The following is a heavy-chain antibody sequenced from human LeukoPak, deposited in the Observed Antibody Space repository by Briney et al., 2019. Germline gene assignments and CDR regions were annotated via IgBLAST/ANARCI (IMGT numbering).Heavy chain of an antibody. V-gene: IGHV1-24*01. CDR3: ARVTRVVVPALGAFDI. Sequence: ASVKVSCKVSGYTLTELSMHWVRQAPGKGLELMGGFDPEDGETIYAQKFQGRVTMTEDTSTDTAYMELSSLRSEDTAVYYCARVTRVVVPALGAFDIWGQGAMVTVSS. D-gene: IGHD2-2*01. CDR1: GYTLTELS. CDR2: FDPEDGET. J-gene: IGHJ3*02.